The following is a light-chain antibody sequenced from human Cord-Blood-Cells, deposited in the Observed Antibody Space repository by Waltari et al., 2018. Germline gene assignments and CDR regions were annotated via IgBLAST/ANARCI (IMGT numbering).Light chain of an antibody. CDR2: WAS. V-gene: IGKV4-1*01. Sequence: EIVMTHSPQSLTVVLGERAPTHCTSSQSVLYSSNNKNYLAWYQQKPGQPPKLLIYWASTRESGVPDRFSGSGSGTDFTLTISSLQAEDVAVYYCQQYYSTPTFGQGTKVEIK. J-gene: IGKJ1*01. CDR3: QQYYSTPT. CDR1: QSVLYSSNNKNY.